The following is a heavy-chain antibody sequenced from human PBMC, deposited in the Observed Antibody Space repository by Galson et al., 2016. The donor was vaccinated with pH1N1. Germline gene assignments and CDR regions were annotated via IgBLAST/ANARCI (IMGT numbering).Heavy chain of an antibody. V-gene: IGHV1-2*02. CDR1: GYTFTGSY. D-gene: IGHD3-10*01. CDR3: ARQWFGELLYYYKQGMDV. J-gene: IGHJ6*02. Sequence: SVKVSCKASGYTFTGSYLHWVRQAPGQGLEWMGSINPKNGDTSYAEKFQDRVTMTSDTSITTGYMELRRLRSDDTALYYCARQWFGELLYYYKQGMDVWGQRTTGTVSS. CDR2: INPKNGDT.